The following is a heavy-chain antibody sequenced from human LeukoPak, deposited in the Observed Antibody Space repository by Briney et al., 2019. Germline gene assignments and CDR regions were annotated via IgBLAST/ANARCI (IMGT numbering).Heavy chain of an antibody. CDR3: AKDQPPSQQWLPPLPHY. J-gene: IGHJ4*02. V-gene: IGHV3-30*02. CDR2: ISFDGSDK. CDR1: GFTFRTSG. D-gene: IGHD6-19*01. Sequence: RTGGSLRLSCAASGFTFRTSGMHWVRQAPGKGLNWVAFISFDGSDKWYADSVKGRFTISRDNSKNTLYLQMNSLRAEDTAVYYCAKDQPPSQQWLPPLPHYWGQGTLVTVSS.